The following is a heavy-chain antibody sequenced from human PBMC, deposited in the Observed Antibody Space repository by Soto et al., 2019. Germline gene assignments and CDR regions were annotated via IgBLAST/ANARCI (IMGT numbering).Heavy chain of an antibody. CDR1: GDSLSRSDYY. Sequence: SETLSLTCTVSGDSLSRSDYYWGWLRQPPGKELEWIGSIYYTGTTYFNPPFNTRVTLFVDTSKNQFSLKMTSLTAADTALFYCASVLFRGGPSTVFASGGQGTLVPVSS. D-gene: IGHD3-3*01. CDR2: IYYTGTT. J-gene: IGHJ4*02. V-gene: IGHV4-39*01. CDR3: ASVLFRGGPSTVFAS.